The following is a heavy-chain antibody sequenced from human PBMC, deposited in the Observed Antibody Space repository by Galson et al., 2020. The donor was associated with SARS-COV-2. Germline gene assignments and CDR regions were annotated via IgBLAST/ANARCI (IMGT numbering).Heavy chain of an antibody. CDR3: ARDECRGSTCYSEFHYYMDV. V-gene: IGHV3-48*03. Sequence: PKTFCVAAGFAFSLYEMNWVRQAPGRRPEWVSEISRASSARYYEDSVKDRFIISRDNAKNSLCLQMNSLRADDTAVYYCARDECRGSTCYSEFHYYMDVWGEGTTVTVSS. J-gene: IGHJ6*03. CDR1: GFAFSLYE. CDR2: ISRASSAR. D-gene: IGHD2-21*02.